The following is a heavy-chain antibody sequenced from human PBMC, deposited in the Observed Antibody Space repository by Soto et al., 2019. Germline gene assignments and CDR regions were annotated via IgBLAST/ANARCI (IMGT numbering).Heavy chain of an antibody. CDR3: ARDIGSGHQYYFDY. Sequence: QVQLVQSGAEVKKPGASVKVSCKASGYTFTGYYMHWVRQAPGQGLEWMGWINPNSGGTKYAKKFQGWVTMTRDTSISTAYMELRRLRSDATAVYFCARDIGSGHQYYFDYWGQGNLVTVSS. V-gene: IGHV1-2*04. D-gene: IGHD6-19*01. CDR2: INPNSGGT. CDR1: GYTFTGYY. J-gene: IGHJ4*02.